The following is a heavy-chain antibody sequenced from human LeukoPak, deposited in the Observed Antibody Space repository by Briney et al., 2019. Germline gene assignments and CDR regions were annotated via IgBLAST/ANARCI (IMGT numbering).Heavy chain of an antibody. CDR2: MNPNSGNA. V-gene: IGHV1-8*01. CDR3: ARGRGNAFDI. D-gene: IGHD3-16*01. J-gene: IGHJ3*02. Sequence: ASVKVSCKASGYTFTSYDINWVRQATGQGLEWMGWMNPNSGNAGYAQKFQGRVSLTRNTSISTAYMELRSLRSDDTAVYYCARGRGNAFDIWGQGTMVTVSS. CDR1: GYTFTSYD.